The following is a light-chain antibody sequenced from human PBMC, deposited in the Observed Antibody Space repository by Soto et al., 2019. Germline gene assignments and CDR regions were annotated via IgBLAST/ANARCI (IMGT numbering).Light chain of an antibody. CDR3: SSYAGRYSYV. V-gene: IGLV2-14*01. CDR2: EVN. J-gene: IGLJ1*01. CDR1: SSDIGGYNF. Sequence: QSALTQPASVSGSPGQSITISCTGTSSDIGGYNFVSWYQHHPGKAPKLMIYEVNNRPSGVSSRFSGSKSGNTASLTISGLQTEDEADYYCSSYAGRYSYVFGTGTKVTVL.